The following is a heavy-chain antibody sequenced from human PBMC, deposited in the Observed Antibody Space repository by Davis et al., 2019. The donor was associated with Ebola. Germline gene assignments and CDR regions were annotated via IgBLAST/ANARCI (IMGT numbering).Heavy chain of an antibody. Sequence: GESLKISCAASGFQFSKSWMSWVRQAPGKGLEWVGRIKTTGDSGTTDYAASVKGRFSIFRDDSENTLYLQMNSLKSEDTAVYYCTTLSHYSFSLWGQGALVTVSS. V-gene: IGHV3-15*01. CDR2: IKTTGDSGTT. D-gene: IGHD6-13*01. CDR1: GFQFSKSW. J-gene: IGHJ4*02. CDR3: TTLSHYSFSL.